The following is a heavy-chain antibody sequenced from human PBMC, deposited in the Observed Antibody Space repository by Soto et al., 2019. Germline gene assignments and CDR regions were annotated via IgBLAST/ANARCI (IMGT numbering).Heavy chain of an antibody. CDR2: ISYDGSNK. D-gene: IGHD3-10*01. Sequence: QVQLVESGGGVVQPGRSLRLSCAASGFTFSIYGMHWVRQAPGKGLEWVAVISYDGSNKYYADSVKGRFTISRDNSKNTLYLQMNSLRGEDTAVYYCAKETGEYYFDYWGPGTLVTVSS. CDR1: GFTFSIYG. V-gene: IGHV3-30*18. J-gene: IGHJ4*02. CDR3: AKETGEYYFDY.